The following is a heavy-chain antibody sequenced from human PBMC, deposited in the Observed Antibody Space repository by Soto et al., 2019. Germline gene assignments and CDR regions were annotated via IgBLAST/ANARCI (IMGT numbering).Heavy chain of an antibody. D-gene: IGHD2-15*01. CDR1: GYTFTGYY. J-gene: IGHJ6*02. CDR2: INPNSGGT. CDR3: AKGMDIVVVVAATNYYYGMDV. V-gene: IGHV1-2*04. Sequence: ASVKVSCKASGYTFTGYYMHWVRQAPGQGLEWMGWINPNSGGTNYAQKFQGWVTMTRDTSISTAYMELSRLRSDDTAVYYCAKGMDIVVVVAATNYYYGMDVWGQGTTVTVSS.